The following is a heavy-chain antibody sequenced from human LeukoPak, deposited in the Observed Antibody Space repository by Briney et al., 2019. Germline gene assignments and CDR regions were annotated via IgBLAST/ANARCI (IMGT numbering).Heavy chain of an antibody. J-gene: IGHJ5*02. D-gene: IGHD3-22*01. Sequence: SETLSLTCTVSGGSISSGVYYWSWIRQHPGKGLEWIGYIYYSGSTYYNPSLKSRVTISVDTSKNQFSLKLSSVTAADTAVYYCARDCSSGYLNWFDPWGQGTLVTVSS. CDR1: GGSISSGVYY. V-gene: IGHV4-31*03. CDR3: ARDCSSGYLNWFDP. CDR2: IYYSGST.